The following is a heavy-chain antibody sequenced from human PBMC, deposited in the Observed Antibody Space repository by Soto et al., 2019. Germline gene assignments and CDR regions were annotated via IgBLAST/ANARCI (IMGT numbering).Heavy chain of an antibody. Sequence: QVQLVQSGAEVKKPGSSVKVSCKASGGTFSSYTISWVRQAPGQGLEWMGRIIPILGIANDAQKFQGRVTITADQSTSTAYMELSSLRSEDTAVYYCARVGIAVAGTGGWFDPWGQGTLVTVSS. D-gene: IGHD6-19*01. V-gene: IGHV1-69*02. CDR3: ARVGIAVAGTGGWFDP. J-gene: IGHJ5*02. CDR1: GGTFSSYT. CDR2: IIPILGIA.